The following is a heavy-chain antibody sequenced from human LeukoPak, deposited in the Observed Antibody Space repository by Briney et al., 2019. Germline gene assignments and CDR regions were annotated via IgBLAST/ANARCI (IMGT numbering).Heavy chain of an antibody. CDR3: AKDRPWFDP. Sequence: PGGSLRLSCAASGFXFSSYGMHWVRQAPGKGLEWVAVISYDGSNKYYADSVKGRFTISRDNSKNTLYLQMNSLRAEDTAVYYCAKDRPWFDPWGQGTLVTVSS. CDR1: GFXFSSYG. CDR2: ISYDGSNK. V-gene: IGHV3-30*18. J-gene: IGHJ5*02.